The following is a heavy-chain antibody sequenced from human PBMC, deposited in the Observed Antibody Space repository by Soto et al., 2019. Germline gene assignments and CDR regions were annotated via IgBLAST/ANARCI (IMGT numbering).Heavy chain of an antibody. D-gene: IGHD6-19*01. V-gene: IGHV3-74*01. CDR2: INGDGSVT. CDR3: VRVKETSGWGAFDY. Sequence: EVQLVESGGGLVQPGGSLRLSCTASGFTFSGFWMHWVRQAPGKGLVWVSRINGDGSVTNYADSVKGRFTISRDNAKNTLYLQMTSLRVEDTAVDACVRVKETSGWGAFDYWGQGTLVTVSS. CDR1: GFTFSGFW. J-gene: IGHJ4*02.